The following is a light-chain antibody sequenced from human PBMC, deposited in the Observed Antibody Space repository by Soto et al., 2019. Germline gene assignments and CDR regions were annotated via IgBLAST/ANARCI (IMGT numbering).Light chain of an antibody. CDR2: AAS. CDR1: QDISND. CDR3: LQHNSYPLT. J-gene: IGKJ1*01. V-gene: IGKV1-17*01. Sequence: DIQMTQSPSSLSASVGDRVTITCRASQDISNDLGWYQQKPGTAPKRLIYAASSLQSGVPSRFSGSGSGTEFTLTISSLQPEDFATYYCLQHNSYPLTFGQGTKVDIK.